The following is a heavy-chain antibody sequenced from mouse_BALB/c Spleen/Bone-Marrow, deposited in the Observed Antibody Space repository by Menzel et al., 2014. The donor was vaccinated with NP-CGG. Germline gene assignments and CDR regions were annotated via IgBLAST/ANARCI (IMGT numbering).Heavy chain of an antibody. CDR2: IYYSGTI. Sequence: EVQLQESGPGLVKPSQTVSLTCTVTGISITTGNYRWSWIRRFPGDKLEWIGYIYYSGTITYNPSLTSRTTITRDTSKNQFFLEMNSLTAEDTATYYCARGAMITTGYFDYWGQGTTLTVSS. V-gene: IGHV3-5*02. CDR1: GISITTGNYR. CDR3: ARGAMITTGYFDY. J-gene: IGHJ2*01. D-gene: IGHD2-4*01.